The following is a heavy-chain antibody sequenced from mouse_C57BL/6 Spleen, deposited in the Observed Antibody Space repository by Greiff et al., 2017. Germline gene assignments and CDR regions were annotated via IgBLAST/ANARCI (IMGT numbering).Heavy chain of an antibody. D-gene: IGHD1-1*01. Sequence: QVQLQQPGAELVMPGASVKLSCKASGYTFTSYWMHWVKQRPGQGLAWIGEIVPSDSYTNYNQKFKGKSTLTVDKSSSTAYMQLSIMTSDYATVYCGARNDTTVVADVWGTGTMVTVSA. V-gene: IGHV1-69*01. CDR2: IVPSDSYT. CDR1: GYTFTSYW. J-gene: IGHJ1*03. CDR3: ARNDTTVVADV.